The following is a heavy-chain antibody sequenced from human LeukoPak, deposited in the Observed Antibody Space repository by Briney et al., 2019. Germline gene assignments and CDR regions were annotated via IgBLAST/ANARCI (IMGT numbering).Heavy chain of an antibody. Sequence: SVRVSCKASGGTFSSYAISWVRQAPGQGLEWMGGIIPIFGTANYAQKFQGRVTITTDESTSTAYMEPSSLRSEDTAVYYCARSGYSYGYNYFDYWGQGTLVTVSS. J-gene: IGHJ4*02. D-gene: IGHD5-18*01. CDR2: IIPIFGTA. CDR3: ARSGYSYGYNYFDY. CDR1: GGTFSSYA. V-gene: IGHV1-69*05.